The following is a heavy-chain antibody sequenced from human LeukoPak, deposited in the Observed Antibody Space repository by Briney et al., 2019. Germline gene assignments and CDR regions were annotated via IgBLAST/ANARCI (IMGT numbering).Heavy chain of an antibody. CDR1: GFTFDDYG. V-gene: IGHV3-20*04. Sequence: GGSLRLSCAASGFTFDDYGMSWVRQAPGKGLEWVSGINWNGGSTGYADSVKGRFTISRDNAKNSLCLQMNSLRAEDTAVYYCARGPSGYHNTGGQGTLATVSS. J-gene: IGHJ4*02. D-gene: IGHD5-12*01. CDR2: INWNGGST. CDR3: ARGPSGYHNT.